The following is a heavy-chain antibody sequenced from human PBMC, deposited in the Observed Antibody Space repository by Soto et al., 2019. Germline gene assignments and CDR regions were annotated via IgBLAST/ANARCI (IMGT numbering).Heavy chain of an antibody. V-gene: IGHV4-39*02. CDR1: GGSISSSSDY. Sequence: QLQLQESGPGLVKPSETLSLTCTVSGGSISSSSDYWGWIHQPPGKGLEGIASIYYSGNTYYNPSLKSRVPISVDTSKKHFSLKLTSVTAADTAVYYCAKLGTSSWAYYFDYWGQGTLVTVSS. CDR2: IYYSGNT. CDR3: AKLGTSSWAYYFDY. J-gene: IGHJ4*02. D-gene: IGHD6-13*01.